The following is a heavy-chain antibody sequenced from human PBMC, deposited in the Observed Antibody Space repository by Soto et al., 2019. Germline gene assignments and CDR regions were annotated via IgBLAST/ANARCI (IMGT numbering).Heavy chain of an antibody. J-gene: IGHJ4*02. Sequence: QVQLQESGPGLVKPSQTLSLTCSVSGESINSGGYYWSWIRHHPGKGLEWIGYIYDSESANYNPSLKSRVTISLDTSKNHVALRLSSVTAADTAVYYCARASSSSSAADYWGQGTQVTVSS. CDR3: ARASSSSSAADY. CDR2: IYDSESA. D-gene: IGHD6-6*01. V-gene: IGHV4-31*03. CDR1: GESINSGGYY.